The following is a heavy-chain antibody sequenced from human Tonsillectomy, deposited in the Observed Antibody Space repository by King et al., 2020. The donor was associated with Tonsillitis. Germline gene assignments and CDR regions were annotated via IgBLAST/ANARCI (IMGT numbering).Heavy chain of an antibody. CDR3: GRYGGGVFDP. D-gene: IGHD4-23*01. J-gene: IGHJ5*02. CDR1: GGSISGGDYY. V-gene: IGHV4-31*03. Sequence: QLQESGPGLVKPSQTLSLTCTVSGGSISGGDYYWSWIRPHPGKGLAWIGYIYYSWNTYYNPSLTSRLTISIDTSKNQFSLKLSSVTAADTAVYYCGRYGGGVFDPWGQGTLVTVSS. CDR2: IYYSWNT.